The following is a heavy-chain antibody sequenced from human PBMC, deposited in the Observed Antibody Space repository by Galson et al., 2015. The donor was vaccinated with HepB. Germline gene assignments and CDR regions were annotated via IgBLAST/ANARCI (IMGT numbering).Heavy chain of an antibody. J-gene: IGHJ4*02. CDR3: ASPSSGYYLN. Sequence: SETLSLTCTVSGGSISSSTYYWGWIRQPPGKGLEWIGSIYYSGSTYYNPSLKSRVTISVDTSKNQFSLKLSSVTAADTAVYYCASPSSGYYLNWGQGTLVTVSS. CDR1: GGSISSSTYY. CDR2: IYYSGST. V-gene: IGHV4-39*01. D-gene: IGHD3-22*01.